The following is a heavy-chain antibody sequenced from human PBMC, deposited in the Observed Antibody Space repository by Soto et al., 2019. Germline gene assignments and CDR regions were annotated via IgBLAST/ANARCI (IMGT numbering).Heavy chain of an antibody. CDR2: IYYSGST. D-gene: IGHD3-22*01. CDR1: GGSISSGDYY. Sequence: QVQLQESGPGLVKPSQTLSLTCTVSGGSISSGDYYWSWIRQPPGKGLEWIGYIYYSGSTYYNPSLKSRVXIXVXXSKNQFSLKLSSVTAADTAVYYCAREGIVVANFDYWGQGTLVTVSS. CDR3: AREGIVVANFDY. V-gene: IGHV4-30-4*01. J-gene: IGHJ4*02.